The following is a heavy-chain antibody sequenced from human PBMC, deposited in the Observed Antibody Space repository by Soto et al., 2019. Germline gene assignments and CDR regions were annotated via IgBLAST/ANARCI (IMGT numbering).Heavy chain of an antibody. CDR3: ARGLRPHFHY. CDR1: GDSVSSSSSA. Sequence: PSQTLSLTCAISGDSVSSSSSAWNWIRQSPSRGLEWLGRTYYRSTWIHDYAVSVKSRIIINPDTSQNQFSLQLNSVTPDDTAVYYCARGLRPHFHYWGLGTLVTVSS. CDR2: TYYRSTWIH. D-gene: IGHD3-10*01. J-gene: IGHJ4*02. V-gene: IGHV6-1*01.